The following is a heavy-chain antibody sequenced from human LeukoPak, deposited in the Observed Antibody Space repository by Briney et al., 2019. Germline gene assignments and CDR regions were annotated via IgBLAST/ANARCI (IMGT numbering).Heavy chain of an antibody. Sequence: GGSLRLSCAASGFTFSDYYMSWIRQAPGKGLEWVSYISSSGYTIYYADSVKGRFTISRDNAKNSVYLQMNSLRAEDTAVYYCARWNYYDSGRGMDVWGQGTTVTVSS. D-gene: IGHD3-10*01. CDR2: ISSSGYTI. CDR3: ARWNYYDSGRGMDV. V-gene: IGHV3-11*01. CDR1: GFTFSDYY. J-gene: IGHJ6*02.